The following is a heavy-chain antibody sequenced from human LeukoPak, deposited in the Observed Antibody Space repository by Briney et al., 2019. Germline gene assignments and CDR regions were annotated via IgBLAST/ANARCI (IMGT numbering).Heavy chain of an antibody. CDR2: INPDSGVT. CDR3: ARVGDGGTHLTY. J-gene: IGHJ4*02. V-gene: IGHV1-2*02. Sequence: ASVKVSCKASGYTFTGYYIHWVRQAPGQGPEWMGWINPDSGVTKSAQKFQGRVTMTRDTSIITAYMELSSLTSDDTAVYYCARVGDGGTHLTYWAQGTLVTVSS. CDR1: GYTFTGYY. D-gene: IGHD3-10*01.